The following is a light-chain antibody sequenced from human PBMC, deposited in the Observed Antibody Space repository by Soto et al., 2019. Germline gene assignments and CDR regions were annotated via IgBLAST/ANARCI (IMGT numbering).Light chain of an antibody. CDR3: QQNNKWPPT. CDR1: QSVNNN. Sequence: EIVMTQSPVTLSVSPGERATLSCTASQSVNNNVAWYQQKPGHTPGLLIYSASIGTTGTPAKFSGSGSGSDFTLTIRSLHSEVFAFYYCQQNNKWPPTFAPGPKGDIK. V-gene: IGKV3-15*01. CDR2: SAS. J-gene: IGKJ3*01.